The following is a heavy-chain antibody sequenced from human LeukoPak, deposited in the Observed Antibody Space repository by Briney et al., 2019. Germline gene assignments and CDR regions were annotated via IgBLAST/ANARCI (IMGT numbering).Heavy chain of an antibody. D-gene: IGHD3-22*01. CDR3: TRLDDSSAYYFYMDV. Sequence: GGSLRLSCAASGFTFSGSAMHWVRQASGKGLEWVGRIRSKANSYATAYAASVKGRFTISRDDSKNTAYLQMNSLKTEDTAVYYCTRLDDSSAYYFYMDVWGKGTTVTISS. CDR2: IRSKANSYAT. V-gene: IGHV3-73*01. J-gene: IGHJ6*03. CDR1: GFTFSGSA.